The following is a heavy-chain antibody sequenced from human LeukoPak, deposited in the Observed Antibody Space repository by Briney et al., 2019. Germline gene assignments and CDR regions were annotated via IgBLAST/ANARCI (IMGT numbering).Heavy chain of an antibody. D-gene: IGHD3-22*01. Sequence: GGSLRLSCAASGFDFSAYEMNWVRQAPGRGLEWVSYFAGSDTTTYYADSVKGRFTISRDNAKNSLYLQMNSLRAEDTALYYCATLGYHLDSWGQGTLVTVSS. CDR1: GFDFSAYE. J-gene: IGHJ4*02. CDR2: FAGSDTTT. V-gene: IGHV3-48*03. CDR3: ATLGYHLDS.